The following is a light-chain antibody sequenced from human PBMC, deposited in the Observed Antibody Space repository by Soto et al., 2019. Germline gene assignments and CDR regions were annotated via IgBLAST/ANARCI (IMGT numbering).Light chain of an antibody. V-gene: IGLV2-14*01. CDR1: SSDVGRYNY. Sequence: QSALTQPASVSGSPGQSITISCTGTSSDVGRYNYVSWYQQYPGRAPRLIIYEVIKRPAGVSNRFSGSKSGNTASLTISGLHAADEADYYCCSYTRSSTLLFGGGTKLTVL. J-gene: IGLJ2*01. CDR3: CSYTRSSTLL. CDR2: EVI.